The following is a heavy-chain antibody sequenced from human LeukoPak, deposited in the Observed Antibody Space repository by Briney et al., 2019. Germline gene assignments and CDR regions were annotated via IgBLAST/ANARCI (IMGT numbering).Heavy chain of an antibody. Sequence: ASVRVSCKASGYTFTGYYMHWVRQAPGQGFEWMGWINLNTGYTNYAQNFQGWVTMTRDTSISTAYMELSRLRSDDTAVYYCARSIAVTGRGTSWWFGPWGQGTLVTVSS. D-gene: IGHD6-19*01. J-gene: IGHJ5*02. CDR3: ARSIAVTGRGTSWWFGP. V-gene: IGHV1-2*04. CDR2: INLNTGYT. CDR1: GYTFTGYY.